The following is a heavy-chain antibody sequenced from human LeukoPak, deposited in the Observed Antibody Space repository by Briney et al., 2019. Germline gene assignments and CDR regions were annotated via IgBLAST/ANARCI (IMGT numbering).Heavy chain of an antibody. Sequence: PGGSLRLSCAASRFTLSNYWMSWVRQAPGKGLEWVANIKQDGSETYYVDSVKRRFTISRDNAKNSLSLQMNSLRAEDTAVYYCAIQRASGCLDYWGQGTLVTVSS. D-gene: IGHD6-19*01. V-gene: IGHV3-7*01. J-gene: IGHJ4*02. CDR2: IKQDGSET. CDR1: RFTLSNYW. CDR3: AIQRASGCLDY.